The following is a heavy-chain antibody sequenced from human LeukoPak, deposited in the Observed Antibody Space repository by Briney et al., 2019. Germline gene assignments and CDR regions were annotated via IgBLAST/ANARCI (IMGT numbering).Heavy chain of an antibody. CDR3: ARLYDAFDI. J-gene: IGHJ3*02. V-gene: IGHV3-33*01. CDR1: GFTFSSYG. CDR2: IWYDGSNK. Sequence: GGSLRLSCAASGFTFSSYGMHWVRQAPGKGLEWVAVIWYDGSNKYYADSVKGRFTISRANSKNTLYLQMNSLRAEDTAVYYCARLYDAFDIWGQGTMVTVSP.